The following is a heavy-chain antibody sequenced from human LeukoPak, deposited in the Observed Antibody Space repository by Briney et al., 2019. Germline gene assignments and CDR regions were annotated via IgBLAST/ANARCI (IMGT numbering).Heavy chain of an antibody. J-gene: IGHJ5*02. D-gene: IGHD6-25*01. CDR1: GYTFTSYG. Sequence: VASVKVSCKASGYTFTSYGISRGRQAPGQGLELMGWISAYNGNTNYAQKLQGRVTMTTDTSTSTTYMELRSLRSDDTAVYYCARVLAARWFDPWGQGTLVIVSS. CDR3: ARVLAARWFDP. CDR2: ISAYNGNT. V-gene: IGHV1-18*04.